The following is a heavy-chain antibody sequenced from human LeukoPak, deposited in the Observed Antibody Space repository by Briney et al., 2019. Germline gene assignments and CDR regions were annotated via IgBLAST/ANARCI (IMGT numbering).Heavy chain of an antibody. V-gene: IGHV4-59*02. CDR3: ARLGSGSYHYYYMDV. CDR1: GGSGSSDS. J-gene: IGHJ6*03. Sequence: SETLSLTCTVSGGSGSSDSWSWIRQPPGQGLEWIGYISYSGSTSYNPSLKSRVTISVDTSKNQFSLKLSSVTAADTAVYYCARLGSGSYHYYYMDVWGKGTTVTVSS. CDR2: ISYSGST. D-gene: IGHD1-26*01.